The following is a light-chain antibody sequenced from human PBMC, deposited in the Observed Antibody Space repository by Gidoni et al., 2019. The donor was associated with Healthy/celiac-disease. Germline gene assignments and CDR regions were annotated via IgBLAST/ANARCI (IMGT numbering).Light chain of an antibody. Sequence: DIQMTQSPSSLSESVGDRVTITCRASQSMSSYLNWYQQKPGKAPKLLIYAASSLQSGVPSRFSGSGSGPDFTLTIRSLQPEDFATYYCQQSYSTLITFGQGTRLEI. J-gene: IGKJ5*01. CDR1: QSMSSY. V-gene: IGKV1-39*01. CDR3: QQSYSTLIT. CDR2: AAS.